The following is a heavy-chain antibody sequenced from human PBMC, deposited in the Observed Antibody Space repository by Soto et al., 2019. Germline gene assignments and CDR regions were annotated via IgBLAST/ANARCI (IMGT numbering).Heavy chain of an antibody. V-gene: IGHV4-59*01. J-gene: IGHJ4*02. CDR1: GGSISPYY. Sequence: SETLSLTCTVSGGSISPYYWSWIRQPPGKGLEWIGYIYYSGSTNYNPSLKSRVTISVDTSKNQFSLKLSSVTAADTAVYYCARYTSVTTFDYWGQGTLVTVSS. CDR2: IYYSGST. D-gene: IGHD4-17*01. CDR3: ARYTSVTTFDY.